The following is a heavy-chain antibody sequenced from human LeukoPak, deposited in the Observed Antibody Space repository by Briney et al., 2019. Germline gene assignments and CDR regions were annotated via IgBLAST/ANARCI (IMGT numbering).Heavy chain of an antibody. J-gene: IGHJ3*02. CDR1: GFTFSSYE. CDR3: ASRILTGYYSKAFDI. V-gene: IGHV3-21*05. Sequence: GGSLRLSCAASGFTFSSYEMNWVRQAPGKGLEWVSYISSSGSYIYYADSVKGRFTISRDNAKNSLYLQMNSLRAEDTAVYYCASRILTGYYSKAFDIWGQGTMVTVSS. D-gene: IGHD3-9*01. CDR2: ISSSGSYI.